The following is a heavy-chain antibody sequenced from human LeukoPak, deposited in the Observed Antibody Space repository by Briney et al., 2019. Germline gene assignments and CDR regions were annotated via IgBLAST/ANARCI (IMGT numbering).Heavy chain of an antibody. J-gene: IGHJ4*02. D-gene: IGHD6-13*01. CDR3: ARGGYRSSSRKIDY. V-gene: IGHV1-8*01. Sequence: ASVKVSCKASGYTFTSYDINWVRQATGQGLEWMGWMNPNSGNTGYAQKFQGRVTMTRNTSIGTAYMELSSLRSEDTAVYYCARGGYRSSSRKIDYWGQGTLVTVSS. CDR1: GYTFTSYD. CDR2: MNPNSGNT.